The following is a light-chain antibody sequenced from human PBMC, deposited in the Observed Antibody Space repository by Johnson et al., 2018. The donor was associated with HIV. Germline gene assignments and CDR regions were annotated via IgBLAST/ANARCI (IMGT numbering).Light chain of an antibody. CDR3: GTWDNSLTAGF. J-gene: IGLJ1*01. Sequence: QSVLTQPPSVSAAPGQKVTISCSGSSSNIGNYYVSWYQQIPGTAPKLLIYDNNKRPSGIPDRFSGSKSGTSATQDMNGLQPGDGTDYHCGTWDNSLTAGFFGTGTKVTVL. V-gene: IGLV1-51*01. CDR1: SSNIGNYY. CDR2: DNN.